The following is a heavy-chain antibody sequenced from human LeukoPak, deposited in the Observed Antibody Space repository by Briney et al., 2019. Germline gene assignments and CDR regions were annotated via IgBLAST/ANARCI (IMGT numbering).Heavy chain of an antibody. V-gene: IGHV3-48*01. J-gene: IGHJ4*02. CDR3: ARELDCSSTSCRDY. CDR1: GFTFSSYS. CDR2: ISSSSSTI. Sequence: GGSLRLSCAASGFTFSSYSMNWVRQAPGKGLEWVSYISSSSSTIYYADSVKGRFTISRDNAKNSLYLQMNSLRAEDTAVYYCARELDCSSTSCRDYWGQGTLVTVSS. D-gene: IGHD2-2*01.